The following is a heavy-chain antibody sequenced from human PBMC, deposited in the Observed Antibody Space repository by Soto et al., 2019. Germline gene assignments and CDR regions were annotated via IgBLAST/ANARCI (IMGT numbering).Heavy chain of an antibody. Sequence: SETLALTCAVSGGSFTSNNWWTWVRQPPGQGLEWIGEIYRTGSTNYNPSLKSRVTISLDKSENQFALKVTSLTAADTAVYYCASRDPGTSVDYWGQGTLVTVAS. V-gene: IGHV4-4*02. CDR2: IYRTGST. D-gene: IGHD1-7*01. CDR1: GGSFTSNNW. CDR3: ASRDPGTSVDY. J-gene: IGHJ4*02.